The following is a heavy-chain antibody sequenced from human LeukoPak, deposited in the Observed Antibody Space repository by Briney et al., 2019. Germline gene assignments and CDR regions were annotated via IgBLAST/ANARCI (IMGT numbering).Heavy chain of an antibody. CDR1: GFTFSSYA. V-gene: IGHV3-23*01. D-gene: IGHD6-13*01. CDR2: ISSSGAST. Sequence: GGSLRLSCAASGFTFSSYAMNWVRQTPGKGLEWVSTISSSGASTYYADSVKGRLTISRDNSKNTLYLQINSLRAEDTAVYYCAKGQYSSSSNWFDPWGQGTLVTVSS. CDR3: AKGQYSSSSNWFDP. J-gene: IGHJ5*02.